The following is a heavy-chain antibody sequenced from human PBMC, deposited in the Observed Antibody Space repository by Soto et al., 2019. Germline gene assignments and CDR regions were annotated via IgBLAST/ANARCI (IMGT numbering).Heavy chain of an antibody. CDR3: ARDRGRDGDTSGY. Sequence: QVQLQESGPGLVKPSETLSLTCTVSGGSISSYYWSWIRQPPGKGLEWIGYIYYSGSTNYNPSLKSRVTQSADTSNNQFYLKLSTVTAADTAGYYCARDRGRDGDTSGYWGQGTLVTVSS. J-gene: IGHJ4*02. D-gene: IGHD2-15*01. CDR1: GGSISSYY. V-gene: IGHV4-59*01. CDR2: IYYSGST.